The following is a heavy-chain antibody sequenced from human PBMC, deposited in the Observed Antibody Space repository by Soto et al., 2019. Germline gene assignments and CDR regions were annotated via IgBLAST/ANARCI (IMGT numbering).Heavy chain of an antibody. CDR1: GFSLSTSGMR. CDR2: IDWDDDK. D-gene: IGHD3-22*01. CDR3: ARGGRDSSGYYYHYYGMDV. V-gene: IGHV2-70*04. Sequence: SGPTLVNPTQTLTLTCTFSGFSLSTSGMRVSWIRQPPGKALEWLARIDWDDDKFYSTSLKTRLTISKDTSKNQVVLTMTNTDPVDTATYYCARGGRDSSGYYYHYYGMDVWGQGTTVTVSS. J-gene: IGHJ6*02.